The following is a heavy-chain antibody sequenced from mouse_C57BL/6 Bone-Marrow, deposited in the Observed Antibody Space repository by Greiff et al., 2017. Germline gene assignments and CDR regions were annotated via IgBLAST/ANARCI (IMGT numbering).Heavy chain of an antibody. V-gene: IGHV5-12*01. CDR1: GFTFSDYY. CDR2: ISNGGGRT. Sequence: EVQLQESGAGLVQPGGSLKLSCAASGFTFSDYYMYWVRQTPEKGLEWVAYISNGGGRTYYPDTVQGRFTISRDNAKNTMYLQMSRLKSEDAAIYYCASHRLGRGYFDYWGQGTTLTVSS. D-gene: IGHD4-1*01. J-gene: IGHJ2*01. CDR3: ASHRLGRGYFDY.